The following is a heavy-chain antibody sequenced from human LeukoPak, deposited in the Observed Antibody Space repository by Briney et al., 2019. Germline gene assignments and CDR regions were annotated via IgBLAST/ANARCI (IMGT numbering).Heavy chain of an antibody. CDR2: ISGDGGTT. V-gene: IGHV3-43*02. Sequence: GGSLRLSCAASEFTFDDYAMHWVRQAPGKGLEWVSLISGDGGTTYSADSVKGRFTISRDNSKNSLYLQMNSLRTEDTALYYCARSLPDYFDYWGQGTLVTVSS. CDR1: EFTFDDYA. CDR3: ARSLPDYFDY. J-gene: IGHJ4*02.